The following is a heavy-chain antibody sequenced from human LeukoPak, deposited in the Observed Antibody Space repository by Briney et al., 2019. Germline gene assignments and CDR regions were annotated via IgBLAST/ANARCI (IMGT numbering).Heavy chain of an antibody. V-gene: IGHV3-7*01. CDR3: ARTQGYCSSTSCYEDY. D-gene: IGHD2-2*01. Sequence: GGSLRLSCAASGFTFSSYWMSWVRQAPGKGLDWVANIKQDGSEKYYVDSVKGRFTISRDNAKNSLYLQMNSLRAEDTAVYYCARTQGYCSSTSCYEDYWGQGTLVTVSS. CDR2: IKQDGSEK. CDR1: GFTFSSYW. J-gene: IGHJ4*02.